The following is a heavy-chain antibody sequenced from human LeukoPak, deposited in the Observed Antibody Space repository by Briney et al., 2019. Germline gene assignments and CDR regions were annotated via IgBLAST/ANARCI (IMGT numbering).Heavy chain of an antibody. V-gene: IGHV1-8*03. CDR1: GYTFTSYD. CDR2: MNPNSGNT. D-gene: IGHD6-13*01. J-gene: IGHJ6*03. Sequence: GASVKVSCKASGYTFTSYDINWVRQATGQGLEWMGWMNPNSGNTGYAQKFQGRVTITRNTSISTAYMELSSLRSEDTAVYYCARGYPGYSSSWPYYYYYMDVWGKGTTVTVSS. CDR3: ARGYPGYSSSWPYYYYYMDV.